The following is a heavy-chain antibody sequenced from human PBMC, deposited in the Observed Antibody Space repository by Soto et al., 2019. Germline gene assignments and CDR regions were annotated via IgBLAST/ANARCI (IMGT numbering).Heavy chain of an antibody. CDR2: IYYSGST. CDR1: GGSVSSGSYY. Sequence: SETLSLTCTVSGGSVSSGSYYWSWIRQPPGKGLEWIGYIYYSGSTNYNPSLKSRVTISVDTSKNQFSLKLSSVTAADTAVYYCARALYDTDSLPVGAEARYYTMDVWGLGTTVTVSS. V-gene: IGHV4-61*01. CDR3: ARALYDTDSLPVGAEARYYTMDV. J-gene: IGHJ6*02. D-gene: IGHD3-22*01.